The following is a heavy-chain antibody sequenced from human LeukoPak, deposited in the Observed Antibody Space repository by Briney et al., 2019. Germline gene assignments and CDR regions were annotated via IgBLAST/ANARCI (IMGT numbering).Heavy chain of an antibody. CDR3: AKVNTDGNNWFDP. CDR2: IIPILGIP. Sequence: ASVKVSCKASGGTFSTYAINWVRQAPGQGLEWMGRIIPILGIPNYAQNFQGRVTITADISTSTAYMELSSLRSEDTAILYCAKVNTDGNNWFDPWGQGTLVTVSS. V-gene: IGHV1-69*04. D-gene: IGHD1-1*01. J-gene: IGHJ5*02. CDR1: GGTFSTYA.